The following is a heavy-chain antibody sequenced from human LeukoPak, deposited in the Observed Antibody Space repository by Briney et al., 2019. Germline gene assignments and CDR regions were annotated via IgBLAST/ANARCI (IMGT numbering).Heavy chain of an antibody. Sequence: GGSLRLSCAASGFTFSSSGMHWVRQAPGKGLEWAAVISYDGSNIYYADSVKGRFTISRDNSKNTLYLQMNSLRAEDTAVYYCAKVPGIAAAGPFDYWGQGTLVTVSS. J-gene: IGHJ4*02. CDR2: ISYDGSNI. CDR1: GFTFSSSG. CDR3: AKVPGIAAAGPFDY. D-gene: IGHD6-13*01. V-gene: IGHV3-30*18.